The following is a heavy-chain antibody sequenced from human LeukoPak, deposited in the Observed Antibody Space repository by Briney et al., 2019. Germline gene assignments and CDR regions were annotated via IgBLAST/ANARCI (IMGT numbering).Heavy chain of an antibody. Sequence: GGSLRLSCAASGFTFSSYSMNWVRQAPGKGLEWVSSISSSSSYIYYADSVKGRFTISRGNAKNSLYLQMNSLRAEDTAVYYCARDGGSGSYYRRPGYYYGMDVWGQGTTVTVSS. D-gene: IGHD3-10*01. CDR1: GFTFSSYS. CDR3: ARDGGSGSYYRRPGYYYGMDV. J-gene: IGHJ6*02. CDR2: ISSSSSYI. V-gene: IGHV3-21*01.